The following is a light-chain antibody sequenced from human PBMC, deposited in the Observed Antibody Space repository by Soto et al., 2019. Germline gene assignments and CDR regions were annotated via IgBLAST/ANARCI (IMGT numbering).Light chain of an antibody. J-gene: IGKJ4*01. CDR3: QMCDSAHALT. CDR2: DAS. V-gene: IGKV1-27*01. CDR1: QDIRKF. Sequence: DIPMTQSPSSLSASVGDRVTITCRASQDIRKFLAWYQQKAGKAPQVLIYDASTLQSGVPSRFSGSGSGTDFTLTISDLQPEDAATYYCQMCDSAHALTFGGGTKVEIK.